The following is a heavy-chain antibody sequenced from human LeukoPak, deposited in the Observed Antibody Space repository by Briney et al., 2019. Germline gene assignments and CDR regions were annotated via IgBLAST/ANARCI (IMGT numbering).Heavy chain of an antibody. CDR2: IYYSGST. D-gene: IGHD3-22*01. Sequence: SETLSLTCTVSGGSISSHYWSWIRQPPGRGLEWIGYIYYSGSTNYNPSFKSRVTISRDMSKNQFSLKLNSVTAADTAVYYCARDSRSYYYDSGGFRNRAYSYSYYMDVWGKGTTVTVSS. CDR3: ARDSRSYYYDSGGFRNRAYSYSYYMDV. CDR1: GGSISSHY. V-gene: IGHV4-59*11. J-gene: IGHJ6*03.